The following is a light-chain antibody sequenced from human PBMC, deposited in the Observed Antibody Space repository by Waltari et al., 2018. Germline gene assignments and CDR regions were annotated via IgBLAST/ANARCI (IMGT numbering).Light chain of an antibody. V-gene: IGKV4-1*01. Sequence: DIVMTQSPELLAVSVGERATINCKSSQTVWHNSNNRYYLAWYQQKPGRSPKLLIYWASTRESGVPDRFSGRGSGTDFTLTSISLQAEDVGCYYCQQYYNKHGIAFGGGTKVEIK. CDR3: QQYYNKHGIA. CDR1: QTVWHNSNNRYY. CDR2: WAS. J-gene: IGKJ4*01.